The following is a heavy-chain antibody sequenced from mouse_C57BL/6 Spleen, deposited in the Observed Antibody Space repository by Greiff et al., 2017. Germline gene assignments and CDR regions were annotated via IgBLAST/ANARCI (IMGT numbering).Heavy chain of an antibody. J-gene: IGHJ2*01. D-gene: IGHD1-1*01. CDR1: GYTFTSYW. CDR3: ARSAYYYGTFDY. CDR2: INPSNGGT. Sequence: QVQLQQPGTELVKPGASVQLSCKASGYTFTSYWMHWVKQRPGQGLEWIGNINPSNGGTNYNEKFKSKATLTVDKSSSTAYMQLSSLTSEDSAVYYCARSAYYYGTFDYWGQGTTLTVSS. V-gene: IGHV1-53*01.